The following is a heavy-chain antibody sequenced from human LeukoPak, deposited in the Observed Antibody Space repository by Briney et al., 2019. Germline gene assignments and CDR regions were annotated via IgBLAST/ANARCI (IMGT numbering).Heavy chain of an antibody. J-gene: IGHJ5*02. V-gene: IGHV4-61*02. Sequence: SETLSLTCTVSGGSMSSSRYFWGWIRQPAGKGLEWIGRIYTSGDTDYNPSLKSRVTISVDTSKNQFSLQLSSLTAPDTAVYYCARVGPYIEVDPWGQGTLVIVSS. D-gene: IGHD5-12*01. CDR2: IYTSGDT. CDR1: GGSMSSSRYF. CDR3: ARVGPYIEVDP.